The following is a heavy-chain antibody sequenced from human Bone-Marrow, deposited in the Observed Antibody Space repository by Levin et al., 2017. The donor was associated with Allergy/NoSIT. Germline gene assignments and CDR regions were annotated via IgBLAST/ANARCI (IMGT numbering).Heavy chain of an antibody. J-gene: IGHJ3*02. CDR1: GYTFTSYD. D-gene: IGHD3-16*01. V-gene: IGHV1-8*01. Sequence: ASVKVSCKASGYTFTSYDINWVRQASGQGLEWMGWMNPNRGSKGYGQRFEGRVTMTTNKSINTAFMELSSLKSEDTAMYYCARGRGYEDVFDIWGQGTMVTVSS. CDR2: MNPNRGSK. CDR3: ARGRGYEDVFDI.